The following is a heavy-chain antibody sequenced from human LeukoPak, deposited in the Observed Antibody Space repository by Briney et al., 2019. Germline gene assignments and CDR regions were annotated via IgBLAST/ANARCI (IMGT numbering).Heavy chain of an antibody. J-gene: IGHJ5*02. CDR2: IYYSGST. Sequence: PSETLSLTCTVSGGSISSYYWSWIRQSPGKGLEWIGYIYYSGSTNYNPSLKSRVTISVDTSKNQFSLRLSSVTAADTAVYYCARGEARYHYGARNYTGLLDPWGQGTLVTVSS. CDR1: GGSISSYY. V-gene: IGHV4-59*01. D-gene: IGHD4-17*01. CDR3: ARGEARYHYGARNYTGLLDP.